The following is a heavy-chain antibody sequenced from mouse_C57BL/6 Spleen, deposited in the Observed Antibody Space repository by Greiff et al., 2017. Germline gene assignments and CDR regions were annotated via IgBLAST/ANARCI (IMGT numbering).Heavy chain of an antibody. CDR1: GYTFTSYW. Sequence: DVQLQESGTVLARPGASLKMSCTTSGYTFTSYWMHWVKQRPGQGLEWVGAICPGNSDTSYNQNFKGKAKMTAVTSGSNAYLELSRLTNEDSAVYNGTREDGSVGHGYFDVWGTGTTVTVSS. V-gene: IGHV1-5*01. J-gene: IGHJ1*03. CDR2: ICPGNSDT. CDR3: TREDGSVGHGYFDV. D-gene: IGHD2-3*01.